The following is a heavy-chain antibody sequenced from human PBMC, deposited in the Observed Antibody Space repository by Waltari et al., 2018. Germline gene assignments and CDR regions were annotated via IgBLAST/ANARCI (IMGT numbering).Heavy chain of an antibody. CDR2: IIPMFGRT. CDR1: GGTFGSYA. V-gene: IGHV1-69*12. J-gene: IGHJ6*03. CDR3: ARGGGRGGSFSFHMDV. Sequence: QVQLVQSGAEVKKPGSSVKVSCKASGGTFGSYAIRWVRQAHGTGREGMGGIIPMFGRTNYHQKFQDRVKITADEATSIASMELSGVRFEDTAGYFCARGGGRGGSFSFHMDVWGKGTTVTISS. D-gene: IGHD3-10*01.